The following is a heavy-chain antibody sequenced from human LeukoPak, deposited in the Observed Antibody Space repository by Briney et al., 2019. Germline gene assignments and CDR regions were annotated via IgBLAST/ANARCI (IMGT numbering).Heavy chain of an antibody. Sequence: ASVKVSCKVSGYTLTELSMHWVRQAPGKGLEWMGGFDPEDGETIYAQKFQGRVTITADKSTSTAYMELSSLRSEDTAVYYCAITRAFDIWGQGTMVTVSS. V-gene: IGHV1-24*01. CDR3: AITRAFDI. CDR2: FDPEDGET. CDR1: GYTLTELS. J-gene: IGHJ3*02.